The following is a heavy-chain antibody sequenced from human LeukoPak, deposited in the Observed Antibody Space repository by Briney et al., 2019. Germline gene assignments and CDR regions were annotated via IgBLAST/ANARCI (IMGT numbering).Heavy chain of an antibody. CDR3: ARDRVDTAMATDYYYYGMDV. D-gene: IGHD5-18*01. Sequence: GGSLRLSCAASGFTVSSNYMSWVRQAPGKGLERVSVIYSGGSTYYADSVKGRFTISRDNSKNTLYLQMNSLRAEDTAVYYCARDRVDTAMATDYYYYGMDVWGQGTTVTVSS. J-gene: IGHJ6*02. CDR1: GFTVSSNY. CDR2: IYSGGST. V-gene: IGHV3-53*01.